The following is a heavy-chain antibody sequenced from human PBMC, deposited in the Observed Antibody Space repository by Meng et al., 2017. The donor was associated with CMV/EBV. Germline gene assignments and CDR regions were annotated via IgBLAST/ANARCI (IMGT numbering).Heavy chain of an antibody. CDR3: ASTNCGGDCYYDF. Sequence: ASGDPFSNYAVHWVRQAPGPRPEWMGWISAGTGKTECSQKFQGRVTITRDTSASTGYMELSSLRSEDTALYYCASTNCGGDCYYDFWGQGTLVTVSS. CDR2: ISAGTGKT. CDR1: GDPFSNYA. V-gene: IGHV1-3*01. J-gene: IGHJ4*02. D-gene: IGHD2-21*02.